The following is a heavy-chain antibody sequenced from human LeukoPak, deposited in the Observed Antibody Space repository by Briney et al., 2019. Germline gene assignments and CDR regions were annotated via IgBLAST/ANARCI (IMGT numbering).Heavy chain of an antibody. J-gene: IGHJ4*02. CDR3: ANSGSYDYFDY. CDR2: IYYSGST. D-gene: IGHD1-26*01. Sequence: PSETLSLTCTVSGGPISSSSYYWGWIRQPPGKGLEWIGSIYYSGSTYYNPSLKSRVTISVDTSKNQFSLKLSSVTAADTAVYYCANSGSYDYFDYWGQGTLVTVSS. V-gene: IGHV4-39*01. CDR1: GGPISSSSYY.